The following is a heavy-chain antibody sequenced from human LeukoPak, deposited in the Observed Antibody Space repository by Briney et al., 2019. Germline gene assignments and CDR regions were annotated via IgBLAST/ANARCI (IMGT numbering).Heavy chain of an antibody. V-gene: IGHV1-46*01. CDR1: GYTFTGYY. CDR2: INPSGGST. J-gene: IGHJ6*02. D-gene: IGHD2-2*01. Sequence: PAASVKVSCKASGYTFTGYYMHWVRQAPGQGLEWMGIINPSGGSTSYAQKFQGRVTMTRDTSTSTVYMELSSLRSEDTAVYYCARGADIVVVPAAFDMDVWGQGTTVTVSS. CDR3: ARGADIVVVPAAFDMDV.